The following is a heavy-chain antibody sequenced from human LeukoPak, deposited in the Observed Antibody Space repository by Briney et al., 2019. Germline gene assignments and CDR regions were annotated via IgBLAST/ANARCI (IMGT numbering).Heavy chain of an antibody. J-gene: IGHJ4*02. Sequence: GASGKVSCKASGYTFTSYGISWVRQAPGQGLEWMGWISAYNGNTNYAQKLQGRVTMTTDTSTSTAYRELRSMRSDDTAVYYCARDTDPGDYWGQGTLVTVSS. V-gene: IGHV1-18*01. CDR1: GYTFTSYG. CDR3: ARDTDPGDY. CDR2: ISAYNGNT.